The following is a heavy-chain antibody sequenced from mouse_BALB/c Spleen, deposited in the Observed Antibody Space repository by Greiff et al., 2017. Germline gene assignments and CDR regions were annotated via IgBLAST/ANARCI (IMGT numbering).Heavy chain of an antibody. CDR3: ARERDGNYGYAMDY. CDR1: GFTFSSYA. J-gene: IGHJ4*01. CDR2: ISSGGST. D-gene: IGHD2-1*01. V-gene: IGHV5-6-5*01. Sequence: EVKLMESGGGLVKPGGSLKLSCAASGFTFSSYAMSWVRQTPEKRLEWVASISSGGSTYYPDSVKGRFTISRDNARNILYLQMSSLRSEDTAMYYCARERDGNYGYAMDYWGQGTSVTVSS.